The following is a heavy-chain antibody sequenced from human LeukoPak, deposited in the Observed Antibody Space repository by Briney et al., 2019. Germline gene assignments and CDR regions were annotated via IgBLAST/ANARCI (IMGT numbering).Heavy chain of an antibody. CDR3: ARDIVVVPAAITGINY. CDR1: GYTFTSYA. CDR2: INAGNGNT. Sequence: ASVKVSCKASGYTFTSYAMHWVRQAPGQRLEWMGWINAGNGNTKYSQKFQGRVTMTRDTSTSTVYMELSSLRSEDTAVYYCARDIVVVPAAITGINYWGQGTLVTVSS. D-gene: IGHD2-2*01. V-gene: IGHV1-3*01. J-gene: IGHJ4*02.